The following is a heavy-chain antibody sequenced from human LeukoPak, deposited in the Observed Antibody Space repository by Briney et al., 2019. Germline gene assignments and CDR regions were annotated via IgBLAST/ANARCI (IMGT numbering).Heavy chain of an antibody. V-gene: IGHV1-18*01. CDR1: GYTFTTYG. Sequence: ASVKVSCKASGYTFTTYGISWVRQAPGQGLEWMGWISDYNGNTKYVQKFQGRVTMTTDTSTSTAYMELRGLRSDDTAVYYCAGGYPNWFDPWGQGTLVTVSS. CDR2: ISDYNGNT. D-gene: IGHD3-22*01. CDR3: AGGYPNWFDP. J-gene: IGHJ5*02.